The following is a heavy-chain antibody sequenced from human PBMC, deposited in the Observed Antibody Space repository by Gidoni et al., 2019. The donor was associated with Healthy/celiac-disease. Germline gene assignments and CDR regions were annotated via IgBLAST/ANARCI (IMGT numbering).Heavy chain of an antibody. CDR2: IIPIFGKA. CDR1: GGTFSSYA. J-gene: IGHJ4*02. V-gene: IGHV1-69*01. Sequence: QAQLVQSGAEVKKPGSPVKVSCKASGGTFSSYAISWVLQDPGHGLEWTGGIIPIFGKANYAQKIQGRVTITADESTSTAYMELSSLRSEDTAVYYCAAGRIDYWGQGTLVTVSS. CDR3: AAGRIDY.